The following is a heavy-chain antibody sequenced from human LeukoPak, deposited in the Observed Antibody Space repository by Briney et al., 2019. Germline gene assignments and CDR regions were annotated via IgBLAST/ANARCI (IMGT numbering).Heavy chain of an antibody. CDR2: INHSGRT. CDR3: ARTSSDYSNYGNWYFDL. CDR1: GGSISSGDYY. V-gene: IGHV4-30-4*01. J-gene: IGHJ2*01. Sequence: SETLSLTCTVSGGSISSGDYYWSWIRQPPGKGLEWIGEINHSGRTNYNPSLKSRVTMSVDTSKNQISLKLSSVTAADTAVYYCARTSSDYSNYGNWYFDLWGRGTLVTVSS. D-gene: IGHD4-11*01.